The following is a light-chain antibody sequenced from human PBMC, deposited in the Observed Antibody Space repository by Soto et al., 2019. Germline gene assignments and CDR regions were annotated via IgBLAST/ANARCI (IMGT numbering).Light chain of an antibody. V-gene: IGLV2-14*01. CDR3: SSYTSSSTV. Sequence: QSVLTQPASVSGCPGQSITISCTGTSSDVGGYNYVSWYQQHPGKAPKLMIYEVSNRPSGVSNRFSGSKSGNTASLTISGLQAEDEADHYCSSYTSSSTVFGGGTKVTVL. J-gene: IGLJ3*02. CDR2: EVS. CDR1: SSDVGGYNY.